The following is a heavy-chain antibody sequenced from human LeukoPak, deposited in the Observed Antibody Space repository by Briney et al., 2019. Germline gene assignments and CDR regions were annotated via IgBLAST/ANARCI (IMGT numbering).Heavy chain of an antibody. CDR3: ARVVSVTSNAFDI. D-gene: IGHD4-17*01. CDR1: GYSISSGYY. Sequence: SETLSLTCTVSGYSISSGYYWGWIRQPPGKGLEWIGSIYHIGSTYDNPSLKSRVTISVDTSKNQFSLKLSSVTAADTAVYYCARVVSVTSNAFDIWGQGTMVTVSS. J-gene: IGHJ3*02. CDR2: IYHIGST. V-gene: IGHV4-38-2*02.